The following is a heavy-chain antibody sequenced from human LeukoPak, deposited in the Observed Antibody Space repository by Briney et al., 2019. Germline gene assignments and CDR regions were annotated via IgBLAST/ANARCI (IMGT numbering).Heavy chain of an antibody. V-gene: IGHV4-34*01. CDR2: INHRGST. J-gene: IGHJ4*02. CDR1: GVSFSGYY. Sequence: SETLSLTCAVWGVSFSGYYGIGMRQPPGKGGEGIGEINHRGSTNYNPSLKRRVTISLDTSKNQVSLKLSSVTARDTVGYYCARGHYGDYWYSFVYWGQGTLVRLSS. CDR3: ARGHYGDYWYSFVY. D-gene: IGHD4-17*01.